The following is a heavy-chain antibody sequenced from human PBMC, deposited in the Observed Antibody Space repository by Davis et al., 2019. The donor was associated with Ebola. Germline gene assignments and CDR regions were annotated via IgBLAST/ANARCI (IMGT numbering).Heavy chain of an antibody. D-gene: IGHD6-13*01. CDR3: AKRGRIAAAGLDY. CDR2: ISSSGSTI. V-gene: IGHV3-23*01. CDR1: GYTVGSDF. Sequence: GGSLRLSCVVPGYTVGSDFMFWARQAPGKGLEWVSYISSSGSTIYYADSVKGRFTISRDNSKNTLYLQMNSLRAEDTAVYYCAKRGRIAAAGLDYWGQGTLVTVSS. J-gene: IGHJ4*02.